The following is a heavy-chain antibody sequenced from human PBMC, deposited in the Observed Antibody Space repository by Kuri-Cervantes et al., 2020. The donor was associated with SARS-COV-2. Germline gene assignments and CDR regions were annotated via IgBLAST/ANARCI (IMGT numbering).Heavy chain of an antibody. Sequence: ALVKVSCKASGYTFTGYYMHWVRQAPGQGLEWMGWINPNSGGTNYAQKFQGRVTMTRDTSISTAYMELSSLRSEDTAVYYCAAYGGGKRAFDIWGQGTMVTVSS. J-gene: IGHJ3*02. CDR2: INPNSGGT. CDR1: GYTFTGYY. CDR3: AAYGGGKRAFDI. D-gene: IGHD4-23*01. V-gene: IGHV1-2*02.